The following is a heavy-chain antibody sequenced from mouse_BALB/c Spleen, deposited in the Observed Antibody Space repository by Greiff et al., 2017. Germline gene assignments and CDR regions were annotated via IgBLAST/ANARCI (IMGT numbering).Heavy chain of an antibody. V-gene: IGHV1-18*01. J-gene: IGHJ4*01. CDR1: GYTFTDYN. Sequence: VQLQQSGPELVKPGASVKIPCKASGYTFTDYNMDWVKQSHGKSLEWIGDINPNNGGTIYNQKFKDKATLTADKSSSTAYMQLSSLTSEDSAVYYCAREGYAMDYWGQGTSVTVSS. D-gene: IGHD2-14*01. CDR2: INPNNGGT. CDR3: AREGYAMDY.